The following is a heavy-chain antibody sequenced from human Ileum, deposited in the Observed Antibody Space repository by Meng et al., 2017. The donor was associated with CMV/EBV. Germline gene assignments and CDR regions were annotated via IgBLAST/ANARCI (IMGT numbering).Heavy chain of an antibody. Sequence: QVQVVESGGGVVQPGGSLILSCAASEFTFGSYVMHWVRQAPGKGLEWVAFIHYDGSEKYYGDSVKDRFTISRDNSKNTVFLQMKSLRTEDTAVYFCAKDRFSSSSTIDYWGQGTLVTVSS. CDR1: EFTFGSYV. CDR2: IHYDGSEK. V-gene: IGHV3-30*02. J-gene: IGHJ4*02. CDR3: AKDRFSSSSTIDY. D-gene: IGHD6-6*01.